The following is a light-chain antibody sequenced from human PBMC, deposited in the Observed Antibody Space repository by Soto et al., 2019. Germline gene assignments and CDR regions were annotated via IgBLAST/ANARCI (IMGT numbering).Light chain of an antibody. CDR3: QQRSNGPPIT. J-gene: IGKJ5*01. Sequence: EIVLTQSPATLSLSPGERATLSCRASQSFSSYLAWYQQKPGQPPRLLIYDASNRATGIPARFSGSGSGTDFTLTISSLEPEDFAVYYCQQRSNGPPITFGQGTRLEIK. CDR2: DAS. V-gene: IGKV3-11*01. CDR1: QSFSSY.